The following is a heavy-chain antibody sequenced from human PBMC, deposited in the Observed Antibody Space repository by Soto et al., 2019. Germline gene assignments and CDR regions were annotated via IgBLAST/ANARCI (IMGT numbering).Heavy chain of an antibody. CDR1: GYTFTSYD. CDR3: AREIGSGWYRAYYYGMDV. D-gene: IGHD6-19*01. CDR2: MNPNSGNT. J-gene: IGHJ6*02. Sequence: QVQLVQSGAEVKKPGASVKVSCKASGYTFTSYDINWVRQATGQGLEWMGWMNPNSGNTGYAQKFQGRVTMTRNTYISTDYMELSSLRSEDTAVYYCAREIGSGWYRAYYYGMDVWCQGTTVTVSS. V-gene: IGHV1-8*01.